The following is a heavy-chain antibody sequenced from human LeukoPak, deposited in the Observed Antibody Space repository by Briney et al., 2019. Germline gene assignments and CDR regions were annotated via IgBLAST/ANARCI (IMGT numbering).Heavy chain of an antibody. D-gene: IGHD3-22*01. J-gene: IGHJ4*02. Sequence: TPSETLSLTCTVSGGSINNYYWSWIRQPPGKGLEWIGYIYYSGSTNYNPSLKSRVTISVDTSKNQFSLKLSSVTAADTAVYYCAREVVVIQYYFDYWGQGTLVTVSS. V-gene: IGHV4-59*12. CDR1: GGSINNYY. CDR3: AREVVVIQYYFDY. CDR2: IYYSGST.